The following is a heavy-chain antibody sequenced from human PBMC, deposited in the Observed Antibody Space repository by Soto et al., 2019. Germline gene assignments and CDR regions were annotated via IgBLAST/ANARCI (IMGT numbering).Heavy chain of an antibody. D-gene: IGHD6-19*01. CDR3: ASDYGSNWRL. Sequence: QAHLVQSGAEVKMPGDSVQVSCKASGFVSTNHNFHWVRQAPGQSLEWMGRINASNGNTQYAQNFQGRVTFTSDPSATTAFMELTNLRLEDRAMYYCASDYGSNWRLWGQGTLVSVSS. J-gene: IGHJ4*02. CDR2: INASNGNT. V-gene: IGHV1-3*01. CDR1: GFVSTNHN.